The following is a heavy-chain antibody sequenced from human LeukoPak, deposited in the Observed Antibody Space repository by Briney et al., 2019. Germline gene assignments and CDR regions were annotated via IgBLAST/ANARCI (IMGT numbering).Heavy chain of an antibody. CDR3: ARGSPGIVSIDY. V-gene: IGHV4-30-2*01. CDR2: IFFSETT. Sequence: SETLSLTCAVSGGSISSGGYSWSWIRQPPGRGLEWIGYIFFSETTYYNPSLKSRVTISEDRSKNQFSLKLSSVTAADTAVYYCARGSPGIVSIDYWGQGILVTVSS. J-gene: IGHJ4*02. CDR1: GGSISSGGYS. D-gene: IGHD2/OR15-2a*01.